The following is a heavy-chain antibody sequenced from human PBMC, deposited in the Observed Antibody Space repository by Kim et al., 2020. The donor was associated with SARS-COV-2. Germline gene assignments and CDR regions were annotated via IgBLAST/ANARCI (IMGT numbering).Heavy chain of an antibody. CDR1: GFTFITYC. Sequence: GGSLRLSCAASGFTFITYCMRCVRPAVGKGIEWDAIIWTVGGNRDYADPVTCRFTITRDNTRNILYLEMNSLRAEDTAVYYCAKVGYRDPGDGALGVWGQGHMVPGTS. CDR3: AKVGYRDPGDGALGV. J-gene: IGHJ3*01. V-gene: IGHV3-33*06. D-gene: IGHD3-16*01. CDR2: IWTVGGNR.